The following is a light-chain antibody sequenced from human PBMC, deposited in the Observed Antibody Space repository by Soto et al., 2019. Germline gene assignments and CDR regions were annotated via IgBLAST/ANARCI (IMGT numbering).Light chain of an antibody. CDR1: QSISNR. V-gene: IGKV1-5*01. CDR3: HHYGGMWP. J-gene: IGKJ1*01. Sequence: SQMTRSPSTRAASGGDRITITLVAIQSISNRLAWYQQKPGKAPKVLIYDASNLESGVPSRFSGSGSGTEIILRTNSLQPDDFAPSYCHHYGGMWPFGEGTKVDIK. CDR2: DAS.